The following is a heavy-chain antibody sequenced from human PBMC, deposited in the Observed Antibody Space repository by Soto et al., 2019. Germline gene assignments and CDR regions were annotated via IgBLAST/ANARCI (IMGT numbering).Heavy chain of an antibody. CDR2: IYYSGST. CDR3: ARLHGDCTGSSCHGHYAMDV. J-gene: IGHJ6*02. D-gene: IGHD2-2*01. V-gene: IGHV4-39*01. Sequence: QLQLQESGPGLVKPSETLSLTCTVSSAPVSSSTYTWGWIRQPPGKGLEWIGSIYYSGSTYYNPSLNSRVTVSVDKSKNQCSLKVTCVTAADTAVYSCARLHGDCTGSSCHGHYAMDVWGQGTTVTVSS. CDR1: SAPVSSSTYT.